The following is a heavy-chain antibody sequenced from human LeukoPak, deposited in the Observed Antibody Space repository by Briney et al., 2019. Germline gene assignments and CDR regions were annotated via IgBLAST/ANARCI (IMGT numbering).Heavy chain of an antibody. CDR3: ARDRDYGSGNKGDH. D-gene: IGHD3-10*01. V-gene: IGHV3-21*01. CDR1: GFTFSSYS. Sequence: GGSLRLSCATSGFTFSSYSMNWVRQAPGKGLEWVSSISSSSSYIYYADSVKGRFTISRDNSKNTLYLQMNSLRADDTAVYYCARDRDYGSGNKGDHWGQGTLVTVSS. CDR2: ISSSSSYI. J-gene: IGHJ4*02.